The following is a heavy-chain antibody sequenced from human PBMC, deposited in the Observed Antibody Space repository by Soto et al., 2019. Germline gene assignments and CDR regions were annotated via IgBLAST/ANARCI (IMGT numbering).Heavy chain of an antibody. J-gene: IGHJ4*02. D-gene: IGHD3-16*01. V-gene: IGHV4-39*02. CDR3: ARDFKAPNDAWAFDY. CDR2: MYYNGNT. CDR1: GGSFTSTNYF. Sequence: SETLSLTCTVSGGSFTSTNYFWGWIRQPPGKGLEWIGYMYYNGNTFYSPSLKSRVTMSVDESKNHFSLKLISVTAADTAVYYCARDFKAPNDAWAFDYWGRGTLVTVSS.